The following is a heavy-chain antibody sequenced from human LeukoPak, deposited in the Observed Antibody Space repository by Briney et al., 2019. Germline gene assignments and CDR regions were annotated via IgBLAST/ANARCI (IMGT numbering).Heavy chain of an antibody. D-gene: IGHD4-17*01. CDR2: IRYDGSNK. Sequence: GGSLRLSCAASGFTFSSYGMHWVRQAPGKGLEWVAFIRYDGSNKYYADSVKGRFTISRDNSKNTLYLQMNSLRAEDTAVYYCAKDRSGGCGDYPVFDYWGQGTLVTVSS. V-gene: IGHV3-30*02. CDR3: AKDRSGGCGDYPVFDY. J-gene: IGHJ4*02. CDR1: GFTFSSYG.